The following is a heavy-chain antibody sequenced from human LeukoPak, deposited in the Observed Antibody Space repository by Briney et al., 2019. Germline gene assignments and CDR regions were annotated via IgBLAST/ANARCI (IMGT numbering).Heavy chain of an antibody. J-gene: IGHJ4*02. Sequence: PGGSLRLSCAASGFTLSGFWMSWVRQAPGKGLEWVATIKEDGSEKSYVDSVKGRFTISRDNAKNSLYLEMNNLRAEDTAVYYCARDPESQKGRDGLDYWGQGTLVTVSS. CDR3: ARDPESQKGRDGLDY. D-gene: IGHD1-14*01. CDR1: GFTLSGFW. CDR2: IKEDGSEK. V-gene: IGHV3-7*01.